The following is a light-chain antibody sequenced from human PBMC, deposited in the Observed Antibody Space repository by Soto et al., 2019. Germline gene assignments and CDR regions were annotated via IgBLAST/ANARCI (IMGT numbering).Light chain of an antibody. CDR2: DAS. CDR1: QSIGRF. V-gene: IGKV1-5*01. Sequence: DIQMTHSPSTLSASVGDRVTITCRASQSIGRFLAWYQHQPGKAPKLLIYDASTLESGVPSRFSGTGSRTEFTFSITSLQHEDFGTYYCQQCYMGWTFGQGTKVDIK. CDR3: QQCYMGWT. J-gene: IGKJ1*01.